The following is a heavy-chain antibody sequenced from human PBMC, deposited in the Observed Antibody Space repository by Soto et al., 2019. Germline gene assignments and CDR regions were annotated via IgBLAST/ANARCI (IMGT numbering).Heavy chain of an antibody. J-gene: IGHJ5*02. CDR1: GFTFRSYA. CDR3: AKDAVSGDGVWLLDS. D-gene: IGHD4-17*01. CDR2: LLRSGSST. V-gene: IGHV3-23*01. Sequence: PGGSLRLSCAASGFTFRSYAMSWARQAPGKGLEWVSSLLRSGSSTYYADPVKGRFTISSDISANSLYLQMDSLRAEDTAVYYCAKDAVSGDGVWLLDSWGQGTVVTVSS.